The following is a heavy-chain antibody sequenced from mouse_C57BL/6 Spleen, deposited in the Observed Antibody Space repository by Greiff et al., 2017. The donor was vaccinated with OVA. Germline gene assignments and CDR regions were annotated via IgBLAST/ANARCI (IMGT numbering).Heavy chain of an antibody. V-gene: IGHV1-50*01. Sequence: QVQLQQPGAELVKPGASVKLSCKASGYTFTSYWMQWVKQRPGQGLEWIGEIDPSDSYTNYNQKFKGKATLTVDTSSSTAYMQLSSLTSEDSAVYYCARKLPGYFDVWGTGTTVTVSS. CDR3: ARKLPGYFDV. CDR1: GYTFTSYW. J-gene: IGHJ1*03. CDR2: IDPSDSYT.